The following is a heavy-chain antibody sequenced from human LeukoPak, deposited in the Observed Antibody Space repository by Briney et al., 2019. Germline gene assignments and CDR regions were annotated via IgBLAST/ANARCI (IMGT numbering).Heavy chain of an antibody. CDR1: GFTFSAYY. J-gene: IGHJ3*02. Sequence: GGSLRLSCAASGFTFSAYYMSWIRQAPGKGLEWVSYISSSGSTIYYADSVKGRFTISRDNAKNSLYLQMNSLRAEDTAVYYCARDYDSSGYYYLGAFDIWGQGTMVTVSS. V-gene: IGHV3-11*04. CDR2: ISSSGSTI. CDR3: ARDYDSSGYYYLGAFDI. D-gene: IGHD3-22*01.